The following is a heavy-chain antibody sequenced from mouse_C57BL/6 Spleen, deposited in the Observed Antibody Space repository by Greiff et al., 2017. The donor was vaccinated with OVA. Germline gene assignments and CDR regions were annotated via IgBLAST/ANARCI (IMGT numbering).Heavy chain of an antibody. CDR3: AREKTLAY. D-gene: IGHD6-1*01. Sequence: VQVVESGAELARPGASVKLSCKASGFTFTSYCISWVKQRTGQGLEWIGEIYPRSGNTYYIEKFKGKATLSADKSSSTAYMELGSLTSEDSAVYFCAREKTLAYWGQGTLVTVSA. CDR2: IYPRSGNT. V-gene: IGHV1-81*01. CDR1: GFTFTSYC. J-gene: IGHJ3*01.